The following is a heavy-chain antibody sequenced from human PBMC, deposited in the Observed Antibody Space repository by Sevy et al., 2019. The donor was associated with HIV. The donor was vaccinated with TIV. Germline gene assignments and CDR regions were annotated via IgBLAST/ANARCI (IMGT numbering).Heavy chain of an antibody. CDR1: GFTFGSYG. J-gene: IGHJ4*02. CDR2: IWFDGSNI. CDR3: ARERTYLFDY. Sequence: GGSLRLSCVASGFTFGSYGMLWVRQAPGKGLEWVADIWFDGSNIHYADSVRGRFTISRDNSKNTLSLHMCSLRVEDTAVYYCARERTYLFDYCGQGTLVTVSS. V-gene: IGHV3-33*01.